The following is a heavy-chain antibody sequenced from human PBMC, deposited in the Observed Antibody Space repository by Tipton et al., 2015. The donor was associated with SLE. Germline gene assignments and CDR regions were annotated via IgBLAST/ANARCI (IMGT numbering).Heavy chain of an antibody. CDR1: GGSVSTYY. CDR2: ISYSGST. CDR3: AGAQSPSPFDS. Sequence: GLVKPSETLSLTCTVSGGSVSTYYWSWIRQPPGKGLEWIGYISYSGSTNYNPSLNSRVTISLDTSKMQFSLQLASVTAADTAVYYCAGAQSPSPFDSWGQGTLVTVSS. J-gene: IGHJ4*02. V-gene: IGHV4-59*02.